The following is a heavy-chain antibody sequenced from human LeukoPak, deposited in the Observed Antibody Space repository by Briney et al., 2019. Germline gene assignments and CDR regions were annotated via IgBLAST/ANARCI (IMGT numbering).Heavy chain of an antibody. V-gene: IGHV3-7*01. Sequence: GGALRLSCAPSGFTFSNYLLSWVRQAPGKGLEWVANIKQEGSEKYYVDSVQGRFTISRDNAKNSLYLQMNSLRAEDTAVYYCARGSSSWDYWGQGTLVTVSS. D-gene: IGHD6-13*01. CDR2: IKQEGSEK. J-gene: IGHJ4*02. CDR3: ARGSSSWDY. CDR1: GFTFSNYL.